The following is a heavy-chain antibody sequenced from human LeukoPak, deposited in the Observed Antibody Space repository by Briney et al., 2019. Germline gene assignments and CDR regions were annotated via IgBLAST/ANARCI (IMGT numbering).Heavy chain of an antibody. CDR3: ARDGRGWFDP. CDR2: ITGSGDTT. V-gene: IGHV3-23*01. J-gene: IGHJ5*02. Sequence: GGSLRLSCAASGFTFTSYAMSWVRQAPGKGLEWVSAITGSGDTTYYAASVKGRFTISRDNAKNPLYLQMNSLRAEDTAVYYCARDGRGWFDPWGQGTLVTVSS. CDR1: GFTFTSYA. D-gene: IGHD1-26*01.